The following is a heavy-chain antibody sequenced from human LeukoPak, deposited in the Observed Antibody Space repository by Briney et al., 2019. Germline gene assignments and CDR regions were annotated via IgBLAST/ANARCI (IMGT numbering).Heavy chain of an antibody. V-gene: IGHV3-23*01. CDR2: IIGSGGST. D-gene: IGHD3-10*01. CDR1: GFTFSSYA. J-gene: IGHJ4*02. Sequence: GGSLRLSCSASGFTFSSYAMSWVRQAPGKGLEWVSAIIGSGGSTYYADSVQSRFTLSRDNSKNSLDLQMKNLRAEDTALYYFAKDRSDSGSINYCGQGNLVTVSS. CDR3: AKDRSDSGSINY.